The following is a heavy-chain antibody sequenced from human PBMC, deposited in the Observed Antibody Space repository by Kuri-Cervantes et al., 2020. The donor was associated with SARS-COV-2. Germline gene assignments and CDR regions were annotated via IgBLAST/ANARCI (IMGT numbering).Heavy chain of an antibody. CDR1: GFTFSSYA. CDR2: IPYDGSNK. CDR3: ARVPGVDQYYYDSSGYSPPAPGDWYFDL. J-gene: IGHJ2*01. Sequence: GESLKISCAASGFTFSSYAMHWVRQAPGKGLEWVAVIPYDGSNKYYADSVKGRFTISRDNSKNTLYLQMNSLRAEDTAVYYCARVPGVDQYYYDSSGYSPPAPGDWYFDLWGRGTLVTVSS. V-gene: IGHV3-30-3*01. D-gene: IGHD3-22*01.